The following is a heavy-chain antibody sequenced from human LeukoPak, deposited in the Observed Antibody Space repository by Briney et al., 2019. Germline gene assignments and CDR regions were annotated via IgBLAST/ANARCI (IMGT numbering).Heavy chain of an antibody. J-gene: IGHJ5*02. CDR3: AKDSRGSSAWNH. CDR2: ISGSGGSI. V-gene: IGHV3-23*01. D-gene: IGHD2-2*01. Sequence: GGSLRLSCAASGFTFSTYALSWVRQAPGKGLEWVSVISGSGGSIYYADSVKVRFTISRDNSKNTLYLQMNSLRAEDTAVYYCAKDSRGSSAWNHWGQGTLVTVSS. CDR1: GFTFSTYA.